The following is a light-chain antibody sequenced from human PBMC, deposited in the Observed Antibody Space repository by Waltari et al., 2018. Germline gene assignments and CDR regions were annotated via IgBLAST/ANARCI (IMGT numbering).Light chain of an antibody. CDR2: RNM. J-gene: IGLJ2*01. CDR1: TSNIGSNP. CDR3: VSWDDSLNGPA. V-gene: IGLV1-44*01. Sequence: QSVLTQPPSASGTPGQTVTISSSGSTSNIGSNPVLCYQQLPGKAPKLLIHRNMLRPSGVPDRFSASKSVTSAALAISGLRSEDEADYYCVSWDDSLNGPAVGGGTKLTVL.